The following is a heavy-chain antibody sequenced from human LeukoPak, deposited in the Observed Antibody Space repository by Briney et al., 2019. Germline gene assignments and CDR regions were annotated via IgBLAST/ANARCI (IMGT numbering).Heavy chain of an antibody. CDR3: ARYTAMVAFHAHGFDI. D-gene: IGHD5-18*01. Sequence: SETLSLTCTVSGSSISSYYWSWIRQPPGKGLEWIGYIYYSGSTNYNPSLKSRVTISVDTSKNQFSLKLSSVTAADTAVYYCARYTAMVAFHAHGFDIWGQGTMVTVSS. CDR2: IYYSGST. J-gene: IGHJ3*02. CDR1: GSSISSYY. V-gene: IGHV4-59*01.